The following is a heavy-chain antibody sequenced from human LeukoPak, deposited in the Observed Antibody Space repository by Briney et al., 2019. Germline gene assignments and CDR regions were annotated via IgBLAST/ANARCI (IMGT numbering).Heavy chain of an antibody. CDR2: ISYGGSNK. CDR1: GFTFSSYA. J-gene: IGHJ4*02. Sequence: GGSLRLSCAASGFTFSSYAMHWVRQAPGKGLEWVAVISYGGSNKYYADSVKGRFTISRDNSKNTLYLQMNSLRAEDTAVYYCARESQAYYYGSGSPNYWGQGTLVTVSS. CDR3: ARESQAYYYGSGSPNY. D-gene: IGHD3-10*01. V-gene: IGHV3-30*04.